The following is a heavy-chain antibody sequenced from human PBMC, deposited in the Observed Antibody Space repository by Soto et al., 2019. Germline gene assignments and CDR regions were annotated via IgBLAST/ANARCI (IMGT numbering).Heavy chain of an antibody. Sequence: SETLSLTCTVSGGSISSSSYYWGWIRQPPGKGLEWIGSIYYSGSTYYNPSLKSRVTISVDTSKNQFSLKLSSVTAADTAVYYCARFDPGVVVVYWGQGTLVTVSS. CDR3: ARFDPGVVVVY. D-gene: IGHD3-22*01. V-gene: IGHV4-39*01. CDR1: GGSISSSSYY. J-gene: IGHJ4*02. CDR2: IYYSGST.